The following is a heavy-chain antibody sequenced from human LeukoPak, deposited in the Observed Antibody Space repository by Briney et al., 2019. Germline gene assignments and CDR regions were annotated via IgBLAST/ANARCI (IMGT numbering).Heavy chain of an antibody. D-gene: IGHD3-3*01. CDR3: ARHGSQRNYDFWSGPNWFDP. CDR2: IYYSGST. Sequence: SETLSLTCTASGGSISSCYWSWIRQPPGKGLEWIGFIYYSGSTNYNPSLKSRVTISVDTSKNQFSLKLSSVTAADTAVYYCARHGSQRNYDFWSGPNWFDPWGQGTLVTVSS. J-gene: IGHJ5*02. V-gene: IGHV4-59*08. CDR1: GGSISSCY.